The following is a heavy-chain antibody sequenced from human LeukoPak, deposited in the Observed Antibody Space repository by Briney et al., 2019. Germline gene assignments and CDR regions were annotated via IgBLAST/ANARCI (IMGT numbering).Heavy chain of an antibody. V-gene: IGHV3-30-3*01. CDR1: GFTFSSYA. D-gene: IGHD1-26*01. Sequence: GGSLRLSCAASGFTFSSYAMHWVRQAPGKGLEWVAVISYDGSNKYYADSVKGRFTISRDNSKNTLYLQMNSLRDEDTAVYYCARFVSYGSPHDYWGQGTLVTVSS. J-gene: IGHJ4*02. CDR3: ARFVSYGSPHDY. CDR2: ISYDGSNK.